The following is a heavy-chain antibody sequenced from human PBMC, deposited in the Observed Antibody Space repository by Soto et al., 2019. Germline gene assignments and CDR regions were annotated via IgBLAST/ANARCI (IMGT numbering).Heavy chain of an antibody. J-gene: IGHJ6*03. V-gene: IGHV3-53*04. CDR3: ARVIVVVPAASGFFLSSNYYYYYMDV. CDR1: GFTVSSNY. Sequence: EVQLVESGGGLVQPGGSLRLSCAASGFTVSSNYMSWVRQAPGKGLEWVSVIYSGGSTYYADSVKGRFTISRHNSKNTLYLQMNSLRAEDTAVYYCARVIVVVPAASGFFLSSNYYYYYMDVWGKGTTVTVSS. CDR2: IYSGGST. D-gene: IGHD2-2*01.